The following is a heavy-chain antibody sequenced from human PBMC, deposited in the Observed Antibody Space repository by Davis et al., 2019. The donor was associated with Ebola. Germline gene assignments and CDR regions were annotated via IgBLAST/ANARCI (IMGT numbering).Heavy chain of an antibody. CDR3: AHLGPQRYCSGGGCHGYLDY. CDR1: GYTFSTYA. CDR2: INAGNGNT. V-gene: IGHV1-3*01. Sequence: ASVKVSCKASGYTFSTYAIHWVRQAPGQGLEWMGWINAGNGNTKYSQKFQGRVTITADESTRTAYMELTGLRSEDTAVYYCAHLGPQRYCSGGGCHGYLDYWGQGTLVTVSS. D-gene: IGHD2-15*01. J-gene: IGHJ4*02.